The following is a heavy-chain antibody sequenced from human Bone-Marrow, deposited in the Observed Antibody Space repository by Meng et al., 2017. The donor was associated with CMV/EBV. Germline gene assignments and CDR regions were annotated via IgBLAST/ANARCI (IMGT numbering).Heavy chain of an antibody. Sequence: GESLKISCAASGFTFDDYTMHWVRQAPGKGLEWVSLISWDGGSTYYADSVKGRFTISRDNSKNSLYLQMNSLRTEDTALYYCAKDSPGGSSWYGGWFAPWGQGTRVTGYS. D-gene: IGHD6-13*01. J-gene: IGHJ5*02. V-gene: IGHV3-43*01. CDR2: ISWDGGST. CDR1: GFTFDDYT. CDR3: AKDSPGGSSWYGGWFAP.